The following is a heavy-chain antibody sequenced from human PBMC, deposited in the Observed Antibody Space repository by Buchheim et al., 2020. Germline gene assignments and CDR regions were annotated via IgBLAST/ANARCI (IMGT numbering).Heavy chain of an antibody. V-gene: IGHV3-23*01. CDR2: ITHRGCVT. J-gene: IGHJ4*02. CDR1: GLTFSNYA. CDR3: AKVGGDSRSSYFDY. Sequence: EVQLLESGGGLVQPGGSLRLSCAASGLTFSNYAMNWVRQAPGKRLEWVSAITHRGCVTYYADSVKGRFTISRDNSKNTLYLQMNSLRAEDTAVYYCAKVGGDSRSSYFDYWGRGTL. D-gene: IGHD3-22*01.